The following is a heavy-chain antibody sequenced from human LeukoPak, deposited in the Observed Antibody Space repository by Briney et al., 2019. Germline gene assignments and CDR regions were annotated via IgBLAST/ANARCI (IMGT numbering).Heavy chain of an antibody. D-gene: IGHD2-15*01. CDR1: GGTFSSYA. CDR3: ARDREYCSGGSCYVGDY. V-gene: IGHV1-69*13. Sequence: SVKVSCKASGGTFSSYAISWVRQARAQGREWMGGIIPIFGTANYAKKFQGRVTITADESTSTAYMELSNLRSEDTAVYSCARDREYCSGGSCYVGDYWGQGTLVTVSS. J-gene: IGHJ4*02. CDR2: IIPIFGTA.